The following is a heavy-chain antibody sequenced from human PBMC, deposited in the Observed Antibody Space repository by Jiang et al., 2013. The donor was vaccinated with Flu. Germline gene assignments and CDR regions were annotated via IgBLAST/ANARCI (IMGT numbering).Heavy chain of an antibody. V-gene: IGHV4-39*07. Sequence: SSYVLGLDPPAPGKGLEWIGSIYYSGSTYYNPSLKSRVTISVDTSKNQFSLKLSSVTAADTAVYYCARFSPKRGLYYYDSSGYYFDYWGQGTLVTVSS. D-gene: IGHD3-22*01. CDR1: SSYV. CDR2: IYYSGST. CDR3: ARFSPKRGLYYYDSSGYYFDY. J-gene: IGHJ4*02.